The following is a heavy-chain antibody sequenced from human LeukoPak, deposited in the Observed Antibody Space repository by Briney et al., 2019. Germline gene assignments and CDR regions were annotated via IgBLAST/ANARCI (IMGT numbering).Heavy chain of an antibody. CDR2: INHSGST. Sequence: KPSETLSLTCAVYGGSFSGYYWSWIRQPPGKGLEWIGEINHSGSTNYNPSLKSRVTISVDTSKNQFSLKLSSVTAADTAVYYCARGGYDSYFDYWGQGTLVTVSS. CDR1: GGSFSGYY. V-gene: IGHV4-34*01. D-gene: IGHD5-12*01. CDR3: ARGGYDSYFDY. J-gene: IGHJ4*02.